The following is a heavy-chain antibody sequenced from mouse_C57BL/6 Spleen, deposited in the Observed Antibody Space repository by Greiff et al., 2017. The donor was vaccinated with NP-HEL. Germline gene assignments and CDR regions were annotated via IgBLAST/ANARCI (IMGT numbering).Heavy chain of an antibody. CDR3: TGRGYFDV. V-gene: IGHV5-17*01. CDR1: GFTFSDYG. Sequence: EVKLVESGGGLVKPGGSLKLSCAASGFTFSDYGMHWVRQAPEKGLEWVAYISSGSSTIYYADTVKGRFTISRDNAKNTLLLQMTSLSTEDTAMYYCTGRGYFDVWGTGTTVTVSS. J-gene: IGHJ1*03. CDR2: ISSGSSTI. D-gene: IGHD1-1*01.